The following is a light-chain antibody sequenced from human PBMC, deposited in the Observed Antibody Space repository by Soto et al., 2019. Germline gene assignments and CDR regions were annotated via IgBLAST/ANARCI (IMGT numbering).Light chain of an antibody. Sequence: DIQMTQSPSSLWASIGDRVTITCRASQSVRTHLNWYHQKPGKAPELMIYAASSLQAGVPSRFSGSGSGTDFTLTISSLHPEDFGDYYSQQSYRPPRTFGQGTNLEIK. V-gene: IGKV1-39*01. J-gene: IGKJ2*01. CDR1: QSVRTH. CDR3: QQSYRPPRT. CDR2: AAS.